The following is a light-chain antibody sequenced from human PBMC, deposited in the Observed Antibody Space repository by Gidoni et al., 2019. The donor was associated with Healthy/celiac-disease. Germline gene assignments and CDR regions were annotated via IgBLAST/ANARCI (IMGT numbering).Light chain of an antibody. CDR2: WAS. CDR3: QQYYSTPLT. J-gene: IGKJ4*01. Sequence: IVMTQPPDSLPVSLGERATINCKSSQSVSYSSNNKNYLAWYQQKPGQPPKLLIHWASTRESGVPDRFSGSGSGTDFTLTISSLQAEDVAVYYCQQYYSTPLTFGGGTKVEIK. CDR1: QSVSYSSNNKNY. V-gene: IGKV4-1*01.